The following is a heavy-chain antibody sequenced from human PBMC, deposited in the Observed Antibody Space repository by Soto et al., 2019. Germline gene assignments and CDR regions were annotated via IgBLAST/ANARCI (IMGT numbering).Heavy chain of an antibody. CDR1: GGSISSGGYY. Sequence: QVQLQESGPGLVKPSQTLSLTCTVSGGSISSGGYYWSWIRQHPGKGLEWIGYIYCSGSTYYNPTLKSRVTISVDTSKNQFSLKLSSVTAADTAVYYCARELRITIFGPRFDPWGQGTLVTVSS. J-gene: IGHJ5*02. CDR2: IYCSGST. D-gene: IGHD3-3*01. V-gene: IGHV4-31*03. CDR3: ARELRITIFGPRFDP.